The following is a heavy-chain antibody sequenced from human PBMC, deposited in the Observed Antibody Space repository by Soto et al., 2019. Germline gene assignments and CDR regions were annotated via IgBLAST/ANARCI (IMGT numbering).Heavy chain of an antibody. CDR1: GASITSTTYL. CDR2: IEYSGKT. J-gene: IGHJ5*02. CDR3: SRDSFSGTPGNDP. Sequence: PSGNLGLTCTLSGASITSTTYLWAGIRQPPGKGLEWGGSIEYSGKTHNDRTLKSRVNISVHRSKNQFSLQMTSVTAADPAVYYCSRDSFSGTPGNDPWGQGTLVTLSS. D-gene: IGHD1-26*01. V-gene: IGHV4-39*07.